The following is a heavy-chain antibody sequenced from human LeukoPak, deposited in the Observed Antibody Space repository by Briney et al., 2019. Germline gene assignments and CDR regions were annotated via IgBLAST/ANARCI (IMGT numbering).Heavy chain of an antibody. CDR2: ISGSGGST. V-gene: IGHV3-23*01. J-gene: IGHJ4*02. Sequence: GGSLRLSCAASGFTFSSYAMSWVRQAPGKGLEWVSAISGSGGSTYYADSVKGRFTISRDNSKNTLYLQMNSLRAEDTAVYYCATVGPSCSGGSCYDYWGQGTLVTVSS. D-gene: IGHD2-15*01. CDR1: GFTFSSYA. CDR3: ATVGPSCSGGSCYDY.